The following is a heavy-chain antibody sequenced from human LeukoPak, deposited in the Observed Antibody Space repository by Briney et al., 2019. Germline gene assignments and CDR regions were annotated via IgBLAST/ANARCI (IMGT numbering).Heavy chain of an antibody. J-gene: IGHJ4*02. Sequence: TGGSLRLSCTASGFSISGHWMHWARQLPGKGLVWVSRISPTGSTTSYADSVKGRFTVSRDNAKNTLYLQVNNLRAEDTAVYYCARGPNSNWSGLDFWGQGTLLTVSS. CDR3: ARGPNSNWSGLDF. CDR1: GFSISGHW. CDR2: ISPTGSTT. D-gene: IGHD6-6*01. V-gene: IGHV3-74*01.